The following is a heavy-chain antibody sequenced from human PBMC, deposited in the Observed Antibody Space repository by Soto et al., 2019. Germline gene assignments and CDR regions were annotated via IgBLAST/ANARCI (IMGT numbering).Heavy chain of an antibody. D-gene: IGHD6-19*01. CDR1: GFTFDDYA. CDR2: ISWNSGSI. J-gene: IGHJ4*02. CDR3: AKDRGLVLSFYFDY. Sequence: EVQLVESGGGLVQPGRSLRLSCAASGFTFDDYAMHWVRQAPGKGLEWVSGISWNSGSIGYADSVKGRFTISRDNAKNSLYLQMNSLRAEDTALYYCAKDRGLVLSFYFDYWGQGTLVTVPS. V-gene: IGHV3-9*01.